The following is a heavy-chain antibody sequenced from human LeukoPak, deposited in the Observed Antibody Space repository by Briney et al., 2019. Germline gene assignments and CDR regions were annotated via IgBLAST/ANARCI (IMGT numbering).Heavy chain of an antibody. D-gene: IGHD4-17*01. J-gene: IGHJ3*02. CDR2: ITAGSGSA. V-gene: IGHV3-23*01. Sequence: GGSLRLSCTASGFTFSTYAMMWVRQIPGKGLEWVSAITAGSGSALYADSVKGRFTISRDDSKHTLFLQMNSLRAEDTAVYYCAGDPNGDYIGAFDMWGPETMATVSS. CDR3: AGDPNGDYIGAFDM. CDR1: GFTFSTYA.